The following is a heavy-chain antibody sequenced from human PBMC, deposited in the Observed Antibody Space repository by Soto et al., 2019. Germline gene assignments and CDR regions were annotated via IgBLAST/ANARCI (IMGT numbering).Heavy chain of an antibody. CDR3: ARPYSNFKFDP. J-gene: IGHJ5*02. V-gene: IGHV4-59*01. D-gene: IGHD4-4*01. CDR2: IYYSGST. CDR1: GGSISSYY. Sequence: PSETLSLTCTVSGGSISSYYWSWIRQPPGKGLEWIGYIYYSGSTNYNPSLKSRVTISVDTSKNQFSLKLSSVTAADTAVYYCARPYSNFKFDPWGQGTLVTVSS.